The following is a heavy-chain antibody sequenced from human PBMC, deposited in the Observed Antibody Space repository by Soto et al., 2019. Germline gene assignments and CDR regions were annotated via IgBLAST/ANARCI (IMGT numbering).Heavy chain of an antibody. Sequence: SVKVSCKASGGTFSSYAISWVRQAPGQGLEWMGGIIPIFGTANFAQKFQGRVTITADESTSTAYMELSSLRSEDTAVYFFARVRLTFPAADSLYYFDYWGQGTLVTVSS. D-gene: IGHD6-13*01. J-gene: IGHJ4*02. V-gene: IGHV1-69*13. CDR2: IIPIFGTA. CDR1: GGTFSSYA. CDR3: ARVRLTFPAADSLYYFDY.